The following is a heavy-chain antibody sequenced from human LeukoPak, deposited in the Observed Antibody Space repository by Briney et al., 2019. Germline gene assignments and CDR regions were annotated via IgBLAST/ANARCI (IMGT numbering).Heavy chain of an antibody. D-gene: IGHD2-2*02. CDR3: ASFYCSSTSCYIGIDY. J-gene: IGHJ4*02. Sequence: SGGSLRLSCAASGFTFSSYAMSWVRQAPGKGLEWVSYISSSGSTIYYADSVKGRFTISRDNAKNSLYLQMNSLRAEDTAVYYCASFYCSSTSCYIGIDYWGQGTLVTVSS. V-gene: IGHV3-48*04. CDR2: ISSSGSTI. CDR1: GFTFSSYA.